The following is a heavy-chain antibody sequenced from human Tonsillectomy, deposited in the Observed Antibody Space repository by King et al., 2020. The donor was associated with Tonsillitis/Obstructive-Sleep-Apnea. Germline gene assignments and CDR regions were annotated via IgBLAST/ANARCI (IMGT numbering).Heavy chain of an antibody. Sequence: QLQQWGAGLLKPSETLSLTCAVYGGSFSGYYWSWIRQPPGKGLEWIGEINHSGSTNYNPSLKSRVTISVDTSKNQFSLKLSSVTAADTAVYYCARGGDFVVVPAAFSGFDPWGQGTLVTVSS. J-gene: IGHJ5*02. D-gene: IGHD2-2*01. V-gene: IGHV4-34*01. CDR3: ARGGDFVVVPAAFSGFDP. CDR1: GGSFSGYY. CDR2: INHSGST.